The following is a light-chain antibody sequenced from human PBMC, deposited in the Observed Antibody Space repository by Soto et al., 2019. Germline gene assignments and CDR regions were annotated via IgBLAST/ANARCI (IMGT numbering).Light chain of an antibody. CDR1: SSDVGAYND. CDR3: SSFASLNTWV. V-gene: IGLV2-8*01. Sequence: QSVLTQPPSASGSPGQSVTISCTGTSSDVGAYNDVSWYQQHAGKAPKLVIYEVTKRPSGVPDRFSGSKSANTASLTVSGLQAEDEADYYCSSFASLNTWVFGGGTKLTVL. CDR2: EVT. J-gene: IGLJ3*02.